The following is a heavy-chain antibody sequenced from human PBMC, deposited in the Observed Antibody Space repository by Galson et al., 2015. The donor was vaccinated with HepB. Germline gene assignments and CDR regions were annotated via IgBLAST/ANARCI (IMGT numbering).Heavy chain of an antibody. J-gene: IGHJ4*02. CDR1: GFTFSSYG. D-gene: IGHD3-3*01. Sequence: SLRLSCAASGFTFSSYGMHWVRQAPGKGLEWVAVISYDGSNKYYADSVKGRFTISRDNSKNTLYLQMNSLRAEDTAVYYCAKYRIRFLEWLSYFDYWGQGTLVTVSS. V-gene: IGHV3-30*18. CDR3: AKYRIRFLEWLSYFDY. CDR2: ISYDGSNK.